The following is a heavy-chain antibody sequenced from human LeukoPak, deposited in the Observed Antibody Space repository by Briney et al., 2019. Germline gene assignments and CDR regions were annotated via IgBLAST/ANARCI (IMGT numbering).Heavy chain of an antibody. CDR3: ARSGFWDGYSYYYMDA. V-gene: IGHV3-53*01. Sequence: GGSLRLSCAASGLTVGNNYMSWVRQAPGKGLEWVSAIYTSGHTVYADSVKGRFIISKDNSNNTLYLQMNSLRAADTAIYYCARSGFWDGYSYYYMDAWGKGTAVTVSS. CDR1: GLTVGNNY. D-gene: IGHD3-3*01. J-gene: IGHJ6*03. CDR2: IYTSGHT.